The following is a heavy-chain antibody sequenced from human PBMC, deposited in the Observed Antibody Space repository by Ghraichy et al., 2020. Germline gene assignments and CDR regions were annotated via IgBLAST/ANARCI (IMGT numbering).Heavy chain of an antibody. D-gene: IGHD3-3*01. CDR3: ARGKDDFWSGYLGRPMGWFDP. V-gene: IGHV4-61*02. J-gene: IGHJ5*02. Sequence: SQTLSLTCTVSGGSISSGSYYWSWIRQPAGKGLEWIGRIYTSGSTNYNPSLKSRVTISVDTSKNQFSLKLSSVTAADTAVYYCARGKDDFWSGYLGRPMGWFDPWGQGTLVTVSS. CDR2: IYTSGST. CDR1: GGSISSGSYY.